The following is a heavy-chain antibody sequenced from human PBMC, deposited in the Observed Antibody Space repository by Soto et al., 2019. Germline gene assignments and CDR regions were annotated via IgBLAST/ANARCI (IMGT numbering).Heavy chain of an antibody. D-gene: IGHD6-13*01. CDR3: ARDGVGVGRSRYYYYGMDV. Sequence: PSETLSLTCTVSGGSVSSGSYYWSWIRQPPGKGLEWIGYIYYSGSTNYNPSLKSRVTISVDTSKNQFSLKLSSVTAADTAVYYCARDGVGVGRSRYYYYGMDVWGQGTTVTVCS. V-gene: IGHV4-61*01. CDR1: GGSVSSGSYY. J-gene: IGHJ6*02. CDR2: IYYSGST.